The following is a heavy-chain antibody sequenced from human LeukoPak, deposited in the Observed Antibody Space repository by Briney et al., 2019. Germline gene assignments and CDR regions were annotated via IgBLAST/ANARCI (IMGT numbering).Heavy chain of an antibody. V-gene: IGHV3-30*02. Sequence: GGSLRLSCAASGFTFSSYGMHWVRQAPGKGLEWVAFIRFDGSNKYYADSVKGRFTISRDNAKNSLYLQMNSLRAEDTAVYYCSRDLGYSSAWYNWGQGTLVTVSS. J-gene: IGHJ4*02. CDR2: IRFDGSNK. D-gene: IGHD6-19*01. CDR3: SRDLGYSSAWYN. CDR1: GFTFSSYG.